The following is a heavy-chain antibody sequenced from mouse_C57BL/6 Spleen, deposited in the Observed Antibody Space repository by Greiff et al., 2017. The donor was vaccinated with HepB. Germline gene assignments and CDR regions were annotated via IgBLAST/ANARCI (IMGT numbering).Heavy chain of an antibody. V-gene: IGHV1-82*01. J-gene: IGHJ1*03. CDR2: IYPGDGDT. D-gene: IGHD1-1*01. Sequence: QVQLQQSGPELVKPGASVKISCKASGYAFSSSWMNWVKQRPGKGLEWIGRIYPGDGDTNYNGKFKGKATLTADKSSSTAYMQLSSLTSADSAVYFCARGLLPPYWYFDVWGTGTTVTVSS. CDR1: GYAFSSSW. CDR3: ARGLLPPYWYFDV.